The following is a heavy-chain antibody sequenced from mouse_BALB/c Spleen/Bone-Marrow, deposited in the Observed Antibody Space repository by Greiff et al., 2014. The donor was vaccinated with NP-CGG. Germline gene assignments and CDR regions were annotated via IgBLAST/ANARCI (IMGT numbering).Heavy chain of an antibody. CDR1: GYTFTSYW. D-gene: IGHD1-1*02. CDR2: IYPSDSYT. V-gene: IGHV1-69*02. J-gene: IGHJ3*01. CDR3: TRDDGGFAY. Sequence: VKLQESGTDLVRPGASVKLSCKASGYTFTSYWINWVKQRPGQGLEWIGNIYPSDSYTNYNQKFKDKATLTVDRSSSTAYMHLSSPTPEDSAVYYCTRDDGGFAYWGQGTLVTVSA.